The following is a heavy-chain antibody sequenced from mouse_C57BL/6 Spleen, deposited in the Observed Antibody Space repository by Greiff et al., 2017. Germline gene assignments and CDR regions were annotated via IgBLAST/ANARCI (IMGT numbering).Heavy chain of an antibody. CDR1: GYTFTSYW. CDR2: IYPGSGST. CDR3: ARWGYYGSRGYFDV. V-gene: IGHV1-55*01. J-gene: IGHJ1*03. Sequence: QVQLQQPGAELVKPGASVKMSCKASGYTFTSYWITWVKQRPGQGLEWIGDIYPGSGSTNYNEKFQSKATLPVDTSSSTAYMQLSSLTSEDSAVYYCARWGYYGSRGYFDVWGTGTTVTVSS. D-gene: IGHD1-1*01.